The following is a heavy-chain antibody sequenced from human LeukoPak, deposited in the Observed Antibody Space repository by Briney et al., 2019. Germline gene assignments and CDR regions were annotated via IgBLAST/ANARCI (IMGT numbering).Heavy chain of an antibody. CDR2: IYDSGST. V-gene: IGHV4-39*01. CDR3: TRQALHTAMDY. D-gene: IGHD5-18*01. CDR1: GVSISSSSYH. J-gene: IGHJ4*02. Sequence: SETLSLTCTVSGVSISSSSYHWDWIRQPPGRGLEWIGSIYDSGSTYYSPSLKSRVTISVDTSKNQFSLKLNSETAADTAVYYCTRQALHTAMDYWGQGTLVIVSS.